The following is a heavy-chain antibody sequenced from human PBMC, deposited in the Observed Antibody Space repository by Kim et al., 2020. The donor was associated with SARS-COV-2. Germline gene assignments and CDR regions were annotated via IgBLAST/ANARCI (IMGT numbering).Heavy chain of an antibody. CDR3: ASIRGQGFGEFLFDY. CDR2: INPSGGST. J-gene: IGHJ4*02. D-gene: IGHD3-10*01. V-gene: IGHV1-46*01. CDR1: GYTFTSYY. Sequence: ASVKVSCKASGYTFTSYYMHWVRQAPGQGLEWMGIINPSGGSTSYAQKFQGRVTMTRDTSTSTVYMELSSLRSEDTAVYYCASIRGQGFGEFLFDYWGQGTLVTVSS.